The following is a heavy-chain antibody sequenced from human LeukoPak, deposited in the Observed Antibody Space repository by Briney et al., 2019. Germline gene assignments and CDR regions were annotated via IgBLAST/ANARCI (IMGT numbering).Heavy chain of an antibody. CDR1: GFTVSSNY. D-gene: IGHD4-17*01. J-gene: IGHJ4*02. Sequence: GGSLRLSCAASGFTVSSNYMSWVRQAPGKGLEWVSVIYSGGSTYYADSVKGRFTISRDNSKNTLYLQMNSLRAEDTAVYYRARETTVTSAGILDYWGQGTLVTVSS. CDR2: IYSGGST. V-gene: IGHV3-53*01. CDR3: ARETTVTSAGILDY.